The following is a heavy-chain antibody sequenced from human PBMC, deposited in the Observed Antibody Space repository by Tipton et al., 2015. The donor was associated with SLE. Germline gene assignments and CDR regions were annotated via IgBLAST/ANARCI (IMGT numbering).Heavy chain of an antibody. Sequence: TLSLTCNVYGFSISSGYYWGWIRQSPGKGLEWIQNMYDSGSTYYNPSLKSRVTMSIDRSKNQFSLKLTSVTAADTAVYYCAREGLVVPNYFDYWGQGTLVTVSS. CDR2: MYDSGST. CDR1: GFSISSGYY. CDR3: AREGLVVPNYFDY. D-gene: IGHD2-8*02. V-gene: IGHV4-38-2*02. J-gene: IGHJ4*02.